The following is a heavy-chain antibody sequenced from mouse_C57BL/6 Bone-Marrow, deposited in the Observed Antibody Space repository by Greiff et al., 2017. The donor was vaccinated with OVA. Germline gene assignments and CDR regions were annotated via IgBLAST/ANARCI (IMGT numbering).Heavy chain of an antibody. Sequence: VQLQQPGAELVKPGASVKMSCKASGYTFTSYWITWVKQRPGQGLEWIGDIYPGSGSTNYNEKFKSKAKLTVDTSSRTAYMQLSSLTSEDSAVYYCARSTGTFYAMDYWGQGTSVTVSS. J-gene: IGHJ4*01. V-gene: IGHV1-55*01. CDR1: GYTFTSYW. CDR3: ARSTGTFYAMDY. D-gene: IGHD3-3*01. CDR2: IYPGSGST.